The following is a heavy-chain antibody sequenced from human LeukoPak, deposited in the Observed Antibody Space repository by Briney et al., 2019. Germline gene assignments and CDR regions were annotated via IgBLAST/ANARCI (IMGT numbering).Heavy chain of an antibody. D-gene: IGHD3-22*01. J-gene: IGHJ4*02. CDR3: ATRGEYYYDSSGYYLPYFDY. CDR1: GFAFSTYS. CDR2: ISGSGGST. V-gene: IGHV3-23*01. Sequence: PGGSLRLSCAASGFAFSTYSMNWVRQAPGKGLEWVSAISGSGGSTYYADSVKGRFTISRDNSKNTLYLQMDSLRAEDTAVYYCATRGEYYYDSSGYYLPYFDYWGQGTLVTVSS.